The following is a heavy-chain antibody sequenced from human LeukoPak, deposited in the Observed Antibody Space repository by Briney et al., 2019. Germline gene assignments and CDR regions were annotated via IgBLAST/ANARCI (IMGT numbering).Heavy chain of an antibody. CDR1: GYSFTSYW. CDR3: ARIGYYDSSGPHAYFDY. Sequence: GESLKISCKGSGYSFTSYWIGWVRQMPGKGLEWMGIIYPGDSDTRYSPSFQGQVTISADKSISTHYLQWSSLKASDTAMYYCARIGYYDSSGPHAYFDYWGQGTLVTVSS. V-gene: IGHV5-51*01. J-gene: IGHJ4*02. D-gene: IGHD3-22*01. CDR2: IYPGDSDT.